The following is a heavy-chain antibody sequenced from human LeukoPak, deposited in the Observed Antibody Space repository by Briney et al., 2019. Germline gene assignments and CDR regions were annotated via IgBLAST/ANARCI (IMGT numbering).Heavy chain of an antibody. CDR1: GFTFSSYA. V-gene: IGHV3-23*01. J-gene: IGHJ4*02. Sequence: PGGSLRLSCAASGFTFSSYAMSWVRQAPGKGLEWVSAISGSGGSTYYADSVKGRFTISRDNSKNTLYLQMNSLRGEDTAVYYCANENSPTPQHLLFRWGQGTLVTVSS. CDR3: ANENSPTPQHLLFR. CDR2: ISGSGGST. D-gene: IGHD4-23*01.